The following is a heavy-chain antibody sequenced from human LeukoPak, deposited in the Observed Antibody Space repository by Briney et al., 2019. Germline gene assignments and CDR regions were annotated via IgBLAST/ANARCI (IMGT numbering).Heavy chain of an antibody. D-gene: IGHD5-24*01. V-gene: IGHV1-2*02. Sequence: ASVKVSCKASGYTFTGYYMHWVRQAPGQGLEWMGWLNPNSGDTNYAQKFQGRVSMTRDTSISTAYMDLSDLRSDDTAVYYCARGGNIEMTTMSGGSDYWGQGTLVTVSS. CDR3: ARGGNIEMTTMSGGSDY. CDR2: LNPNSGDT. CDR1: GYTFTGYY. J-gene: IGHJ4*02.